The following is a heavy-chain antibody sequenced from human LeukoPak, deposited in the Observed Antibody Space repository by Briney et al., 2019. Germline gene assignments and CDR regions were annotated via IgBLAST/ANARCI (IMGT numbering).Heavy chain of an antibody. D-gene: IGHD6-13*01. Sequence: GGSLRLSCAASGFTFRSYWMSWVRQAPGKGLEWVANIKQDGSEKYYVDSVKGRFTISRDNAKNSLYLQMNSLRAEDTAVYYCARIHSSSWYGSYYYYMDVWGKGTTVTVSS. V-gene: IGHV3-7*01. CDR2: IKQDGSEK. CDR1: GFTFRSYW. J-gene: IGHJ6*03. CDR3: ARIHSSSWYGSYYYYMDV.